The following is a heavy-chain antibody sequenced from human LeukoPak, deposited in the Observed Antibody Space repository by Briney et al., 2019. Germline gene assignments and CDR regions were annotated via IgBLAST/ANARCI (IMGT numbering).Heavy chain of an antibody. CDR2: FYVGGAT. CDR3: ARGDGYNFFDY. V-gene: IGHV3-53*01. D-gene: IGHD5-24*01. CDR1: GFTFSSYN. J-gene: IGHJ4*02. Sequence: GGSLRLSCAASGFTFSSYNINWVRQAPGKGLEWVSVFYVGGATYYADSVKGRFTISRDNSENTLYLQMKSLRAEDTAVYYCARGDGYNFFDYWGQGTLVTVSP.